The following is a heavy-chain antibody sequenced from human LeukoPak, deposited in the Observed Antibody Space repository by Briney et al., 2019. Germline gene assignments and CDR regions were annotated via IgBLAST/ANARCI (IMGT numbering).Heavy chain of an antibody. CDR2: VYYSGST. CDR3: ARVDYDTSGYFDY. Sequence: SETLSLTCTVSGGSISTFYWSWIRQPPGKGLEWIGYVYYSGSTNYNPSLKSRVTISVDTSKNQFSLKLSSVTAADTAVYYCARVDYDTSGYFDYWGQGTLVTVSS. J-gene: IGHJ4*02. CDR1: GGSISTFY. V-gene: IGHV4-59*01. D-gene: IGHD3-22*01.